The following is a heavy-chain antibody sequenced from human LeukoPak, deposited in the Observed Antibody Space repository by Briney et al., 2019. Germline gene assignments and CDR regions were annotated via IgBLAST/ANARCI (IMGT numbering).Heavy chain of an antibody. Sequence: GGSLRLSCAASGFTFSSYAMHWVRQAPGKGLEWVAVISYDGSNKYYADSVKGRFTISRVNSKNTLYLQMNSLRAEDTAVYYCARVPVLLGSSGYYYPYYYYGMDVWGQGTTVTVSS. V-gene: IGHV3-30-3*01. CDR3: ARVPVLLGSSGYYYPYYYYGMDV. CDR1: GFTFSSYA. D-gene: IGHD3-22*01. J-gene: IGHJ6*02. CDR2: ISYDGSNK.